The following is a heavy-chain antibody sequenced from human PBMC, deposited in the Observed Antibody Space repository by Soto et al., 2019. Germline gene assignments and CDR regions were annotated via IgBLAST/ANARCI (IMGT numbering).Heavy chain of an antibody. J-gene: IGHJ6*03. D-gene: IGHD3-10*01. CDR3: ALWFGDLYYYYMAV. Sequence: QVQLVQSGAEVKKPGSSVKVSCKASGGTFSSYTISWVRQAPGQGLEWMGRIIPIRGIANYAQKFQGRVTITADKSTSTAYVELSSLRSEDTAVYYCALWFGDLYYYYMAVWGKGATVTVSS. CDR1: GGTFSSYT. CDR2: IIPIRGIA. V-gene: IGHV1-69*02.